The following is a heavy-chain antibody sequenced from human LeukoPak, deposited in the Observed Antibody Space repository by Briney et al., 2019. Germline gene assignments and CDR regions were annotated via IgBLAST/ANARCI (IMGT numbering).Heavy chain of an antibody. V-gene: IGHV4-34*01. J-gene: IGHJ4*02. CDR3: AREKGYCVSTNCYGGFFDY. CDR2: INHSGST. CDR1: GGSSSDYY. D-gene: IGHD2-2*01. Sequence: SETLSLTRAVYGGSSSDYYWSWIRQPPGKGLEWIGEINHSGSTIYNPSLRSRVTISVDTSKNQISLKLSSVTAADTAVYYCAREKGYCVSTNCYGGFFDYWGQGTLVTVSS.